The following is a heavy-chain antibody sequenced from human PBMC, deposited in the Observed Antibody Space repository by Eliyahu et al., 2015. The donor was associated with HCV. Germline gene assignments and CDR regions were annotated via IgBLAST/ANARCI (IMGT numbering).Heavy chain of an antibody. D-gene: IGHD2/OR15-2a*01. V-gene: IGHV3-74*01. Sequence: EVHLVEAGXGLVQPGGSLRLSCGASGLIFRDYWIHWVRPGPGKGLGWVSRISGDGRDTDYADSVKGRFTVTRDNTKNMVYLQMNSLRVEDTAVYFCARDQNWVPLDFWGQGTLVTVSS. CDR1: GLIFRDYW. CDR2: ISGDGRDT. CDR3: ARDQNWVPLDF. J-gene: IGHJ4*02.